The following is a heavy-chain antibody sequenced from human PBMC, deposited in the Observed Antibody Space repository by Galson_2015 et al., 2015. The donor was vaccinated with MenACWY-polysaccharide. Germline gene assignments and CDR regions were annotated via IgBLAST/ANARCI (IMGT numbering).Heavy chain of an antibody. CDR1: GLTFSSYG. J-gene: IGHJ4*02. CDR2: LSPTTGNT. Sequence: SLRLSCAGSGLTFSSYGMGWVRQAPGKGLEWVSGLSPTTGNTYYADSVRGQFTIPRDNSKNTLYLQMDSLRAEDTALYYCAKGAAHYGSGNYYDYWGQGTQVTVSS. CDR3: AKGAAHYGSGNYYDY. D-gene: IGHD3-10*01. V-gene: IGHV3-23*01.